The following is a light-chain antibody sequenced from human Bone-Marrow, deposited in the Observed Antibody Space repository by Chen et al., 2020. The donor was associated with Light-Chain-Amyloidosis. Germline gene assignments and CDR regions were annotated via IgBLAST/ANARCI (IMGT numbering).Light chain of an antibody. Sequence: SYVLTQPSSVSVAPGQTATIVCGGNNIGSTSVHWYQQTPGQAPLLVVYDDSDRPSGIPERLSGSSSGNAATLTISRVEAGDEADYYCQVWDRSSDRPVFGGGTKLTVL. CDR3: QVWDRSSDRPV. CDR1: NIGSTS. CDR2: DDS. J-gene: IGLJ3*02. V-gene: IGLV3-21*02.